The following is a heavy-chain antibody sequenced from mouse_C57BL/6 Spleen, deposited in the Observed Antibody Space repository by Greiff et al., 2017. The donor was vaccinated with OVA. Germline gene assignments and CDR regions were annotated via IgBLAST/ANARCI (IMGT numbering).Heavy chain of an antibody. V-gene: IGHV1-72*01. CDR1: GYTFTSYW. CDR2: IDPNSGGT. J-gene: IGHJ2*01. D-gene: IGHD2-5*01. CDR3: ARTSYYSNYEGYFDY. Sequence: QVQLQQPGAELVKPGASVKLSCKASGYTFTSYWMHWVKQRPGRGLEWIGRIDPNSGGTKYNEKFKSKATLTVDKPSSTAYMQLSSLTSEDSAVYYCARTSYYSNYEGYFDYWGQGTTLTVSS.